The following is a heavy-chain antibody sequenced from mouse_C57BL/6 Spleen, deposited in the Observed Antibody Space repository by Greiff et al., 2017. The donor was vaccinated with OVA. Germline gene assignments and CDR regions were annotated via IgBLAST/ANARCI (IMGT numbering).Heavy chain of an antibody. D-gene: IGHD2-3*01. Sequence: QVHVKQSGPELVKPGASVKISCKASGYAFSSSWMNWVKQRPGKGLEWIGRIYPGDGDTNYNGKFKGKATLTADKSSSTAYMQLSSLTSEDSAVYFCARENDGYYAMDYWGQGTSVTVSS. CDR2: IYPGDGDT. V-gene: IGHV1-82*01. J-gene: IGHJ4*01. CDR3: ARENDGYYAMDY. CDR1: GYAFSSSW.